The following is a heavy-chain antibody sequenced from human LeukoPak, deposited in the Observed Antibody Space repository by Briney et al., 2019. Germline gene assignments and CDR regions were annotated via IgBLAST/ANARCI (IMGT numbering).Heavy chain of an antibody. D-gene: IGHD6-19*01. J-gene: IGHJ6*02. CDR3: ASQSIAVSYYYYGMDV. CDR2: INHSGST. CDR1: GGSLSGYY. V-gene: IGHV4-34*01. Sequence: PSETLSLTCAVYGGSLSGYYWSWIRQPPGKGLEWIGEINHSGSTNYNPSLKSRVTISVDTSKHQFSLKLSSVTAADTAVYYCASQSIAVSYYYYGMDVWGQGTTVTVSS.